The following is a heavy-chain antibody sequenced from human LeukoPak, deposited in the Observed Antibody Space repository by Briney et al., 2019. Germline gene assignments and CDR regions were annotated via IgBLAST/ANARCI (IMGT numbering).Heavy chain of an antibody. CDR2: IKQDGSEK. V-gene: IGHV3-7*01. CDR3: AREVTTSNYYYYYGMDV. J-gene: IGHJ6*02. CDR1: GFTFSNAW. D-gene: IGHD4-17*01. Sequence: GGSLRLSCAASGFTFSNAWMSWVRQAPGKGLEWVANIKQDGSEKYYVDSVKGRFTISRDNAKNSLYLQMNSLRAEDTAVYYCAREVTTSNYYYYYGMDVWGQGTTVTVSS.